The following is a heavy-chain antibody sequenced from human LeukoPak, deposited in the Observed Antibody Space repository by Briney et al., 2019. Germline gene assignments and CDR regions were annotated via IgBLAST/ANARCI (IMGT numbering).Heavy chain of an antibody. CDR2: ISGSGGST. Sequence: QPGGSLILSCAASGFTFSSYAMSWGRQAPGKGLEWVSAISGSGGSTYYADSVKGRFTISRDNSKNTLYLQMNSLRAEDTAVYYCARGGYCSSTSCYNHAFDIWGQGTMVTVSS. D-gene: IGHD2-2*02. V-gene: IGHV3-23*01. CDR1: GFTFSSYA. CDR3: ARGGYCSSTSCYNHAFDI. J-gene: IGHJ3*02.